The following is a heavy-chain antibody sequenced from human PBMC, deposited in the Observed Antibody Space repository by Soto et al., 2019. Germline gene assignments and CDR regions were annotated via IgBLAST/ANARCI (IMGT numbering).Heavy chain of an antibody. Sequence: ASVKVSCKASGYTFTSYGISWVRQAPGQGLEWMGGIIPIFGTANYAQKFQGRVTITADGSTSTAYMELSSLRSEDTAVYYCARDQVGTMIPAGAFDIWGQGTMVPVSS. J-gene: IGHJ3*02. D-gene: IGHD3-22*01. CDR2: IIPIFGTA. V-gene: IGHV1-69*13. CDR3: ARDQVGTMIPAGAFDI. CDR1: GYTFTSYG.